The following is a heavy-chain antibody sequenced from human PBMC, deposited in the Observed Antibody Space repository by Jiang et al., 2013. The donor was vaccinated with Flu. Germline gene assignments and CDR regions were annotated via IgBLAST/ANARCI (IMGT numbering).Heavy chain of an antibody. CDR2: MNPDTGNT. D-gene: IGHD3-16*01. J-gene: IGHJ4*02. CDR3: ARGSYPSFT. Sequence: GAEVKKPGASVKVSCKASGYTFRNYDISWVRQAAGQGLEWMGWMNPDTGNTGSPQKFQGRVTMTRNTSISTAYMELSSLRSEDTAVYYCARGSYPSFTWGQGTLVIVSS. CDR1: GYTFRNYD. V-gene: IGHV1-8*01.